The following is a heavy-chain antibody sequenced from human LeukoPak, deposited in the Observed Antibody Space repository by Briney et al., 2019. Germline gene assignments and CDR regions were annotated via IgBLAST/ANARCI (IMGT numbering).Heavy chain of an antibody. Sequence: GASVKVSCKASGYTFINYGITWVRQAPGQGLEWMGWTSAYNGHTNYAQKLQGRVTMTTDTSTSTAYMELRSLRSDDTAVYYCARVAPNRRYCSGGSCLNYFDYWGQGTLVTVSS. D-gene: IGHD2-15*01. CDR1: GYTFINYG. CDR3: ARVAPNRRYCSGGSCLNYFDY. J-gene: IGHJ4*02. V-gene: IGHV1-18*01. CDR2: TSAYNGHT.